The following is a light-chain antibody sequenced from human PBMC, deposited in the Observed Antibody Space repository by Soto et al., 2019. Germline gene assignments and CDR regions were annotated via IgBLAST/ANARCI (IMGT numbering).Light chain of an antibody. V-gene: IGLV2-14*03. Sequence: QSALTQPAYVSGSPGQSITISCTGTSSDVGAYDYVSWYQQHPDKAPKLMIYEVSNRPSGVSNRFSGSKSVNTATLTIPEPQADAEADYYCSSYRSSSTRVFGTGTRSPS. CDR3: SSYRSSSTRV. CDR1: SSDVGAYDY. CDR2: EVS. J-gene: IGLJ1*01.